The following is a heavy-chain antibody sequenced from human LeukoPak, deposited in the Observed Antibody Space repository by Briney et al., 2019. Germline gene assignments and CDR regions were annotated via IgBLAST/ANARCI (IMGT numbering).Heavy chain of an antibody. V-gene: IGHV3-33*01. Sequence: GGSLRLSCAASGFTFSSHGMHWVRQAPGKGLEWVAVIWYDGSYKYYADSVKGRFTISRDNSKNTLYLQMNSLRAEDTAVYYCARYGVDTAMVFDYWGQGTLVTVSS. CDR3: ARYGVDTAMVFDY. CDR1: GFTFSSHG. CDR2: IWYDGSYK. J-gene: IGHJ4*02. D-gene: IGHD5-18*01.